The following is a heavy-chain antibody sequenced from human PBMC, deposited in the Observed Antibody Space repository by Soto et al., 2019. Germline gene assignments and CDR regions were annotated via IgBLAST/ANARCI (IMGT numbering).Heavy chain of an antibody. D-gene: IGHD3-9*01. CDR2: IDWDDDK. CDR1: GFSLSTSGMC. Sequence: SGPTLVNPTQTLTLTCTFSGFSLSTSGMCVSWIRQPPGKALEWLALIDWDDDKYYSTSLKARLTISKDTSKNQVVLTMTNMDPVDTATYYCARIPTYYDILTGFREYYGMDVWGQGTTVTVSS. CDR3: ARIPTYYDILTGFREYYGMDV. J-gene: IGHJ6*02. V-gene: IGHV2-70*01.